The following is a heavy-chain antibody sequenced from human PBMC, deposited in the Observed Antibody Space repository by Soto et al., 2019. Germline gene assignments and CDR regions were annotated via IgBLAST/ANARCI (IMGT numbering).Heavy chain of an antibody. CDR2: INAGNSNT. CDR3: ARSRILSAYDASDI. CDR1: GYIFSNYG. J-gene: IGHJ3*02. Sequence: ASVKVSCKASGYIFSNYGIHWVRQAPGQRLEWVGWINAGNSNTKYSQKLQGRVTITSDTSADTSASTAYMELSGLTSEDTAVYYCARSRILSAYDASDIWGQGTMVTV. V-gene: IGHV1-3*01. D-gene: IGHD2-15*01.